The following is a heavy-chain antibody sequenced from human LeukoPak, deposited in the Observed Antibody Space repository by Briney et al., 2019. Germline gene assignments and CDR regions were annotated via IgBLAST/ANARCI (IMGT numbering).Heavy chain of an antibody. CDR3: ARDLIAVAGKGFDP. V-gene: IGHV4-4*07. CDR2: IYYTGST. J-gene: IGHJ5*02. D-gene: IGHD6-19*01. CDR1: GGSISSSY. Sequence: SETLSLTCAVSGGSISSSYWSWIRQPAGKGLEWIGHIYYTGSTNYNPSLKSRVTMSVDTSKNHFSLKLSSVTAADTAVYYCARDLIAVAGKGFDPWGQGTLVTVSS.